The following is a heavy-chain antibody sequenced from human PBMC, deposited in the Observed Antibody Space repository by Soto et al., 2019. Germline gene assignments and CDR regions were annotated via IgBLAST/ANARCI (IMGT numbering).Heavy chain of an antibody. CDR2: LSDSGGSI. Sequence: EVQLLESGGGLVQPGGSLRLSCTASGFTFSRHAMTWFRQAPGKGLEWVSGLSDSGGSIYYADSVKGRFTISRDNSMNTLYLQMNTLRAEDTAVYYCAKVSSSWYAGFFDLWGQGTLVTVSS. V-gene: IGHV3-23*01. CDR3: AKVSSSWYAGFFDL. J-gene: IGHJ4*02. CDR1: GFTFSRHA. D-gene: IGHD6-13*01.